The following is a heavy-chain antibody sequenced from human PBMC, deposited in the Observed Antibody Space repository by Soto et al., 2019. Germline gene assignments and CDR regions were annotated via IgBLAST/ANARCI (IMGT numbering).Heavy chain of an antibody. CDR1: GYTFASYG. V-gene: IGHV1-18*01. J-gene: IGHJ4*02. Sequence: QVQLVQSGAEVKKPGASVKVSCKASGYTFASYGISWVRQAPGQGLEWMGWISAYNGNTNYAQKLQGRVTMTTDTSSSIAYMDPSSLRTVDTAVYYCARRNGLTCGYWGQGTLVTVSS. D-gene: IGHD2-8*01. CDR3: ARRNGLTCGY. CDR2: ISAYNGNT.